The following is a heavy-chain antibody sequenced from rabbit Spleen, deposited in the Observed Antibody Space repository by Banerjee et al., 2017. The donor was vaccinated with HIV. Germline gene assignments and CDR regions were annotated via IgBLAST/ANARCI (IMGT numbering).Heavy chain of an antibody. J-gene: IGHJ4*01. CDR1: GFDLSSGYD. CDR3: ARGRYSSGWVGDL. D-gene: IGHD4-1*01. CDR2: IYTGSGGT. Sequence: QEQLEESGGGLVQPEGSLTLTCKASGFDLSSGYDMFWVRQAPGKGLEWIGCIYTGSGGTFYASWAKGRFTISKTSSTTVTLQMTSLTAADTATYFCARGRYSSGWVGDLWGQGTLVTVS. V-gene: IGHV1S45*01.